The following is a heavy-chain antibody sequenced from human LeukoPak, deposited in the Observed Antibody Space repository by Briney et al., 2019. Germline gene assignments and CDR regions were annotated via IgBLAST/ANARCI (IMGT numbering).Heavy chain of an antibody. CDR3: ARLRGNYFPDY. CDR1: GGSISSYY. CDR2: IFYSGST. D-gene: IGHD4-11*01. J-gene: IGHJ4*02. V-gene: IGHV4-59*01. Sequence: SETLSLTCTVSGGSISSYYWTWIRQPPGKGLEWIGYIFYSGSTNYNPSLKSRVTISVDTSKNQFSLKLSSVTAADTAVYYCARLRGNYFPDYWGQRTLVTVSS.